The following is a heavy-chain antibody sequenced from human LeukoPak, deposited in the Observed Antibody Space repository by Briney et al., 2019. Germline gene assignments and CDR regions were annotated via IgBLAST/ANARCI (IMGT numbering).Heavy chain of an antibody. CDR2: IIPIFGTA. Sequence: SVKVSCKASGGTFSSYAISWVRQAPGQGLEWMGGIIPIFGTANYAQKFQGRVTITADESTSTAYMELRSLRSDDTAVYYCARTPTGHYGSSGYFPYYFDYWGQGTLVTASS. CDR3: ARTPTGHYGSSGYFPYYFDY. D-gene: IGHD3-22*01. CDR1: GGTFSSYA. V-gene: IGHV1-69*13. J-gene: IGHJ4*02.